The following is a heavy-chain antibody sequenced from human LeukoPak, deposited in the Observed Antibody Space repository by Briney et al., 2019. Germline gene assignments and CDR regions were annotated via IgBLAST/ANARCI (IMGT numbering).Heavy chain of an antibody. J-gene: IGHJ3*02. CDR2: INHSGST. CDR3: ARGRGYSYGFTAFDI. D-gene: IGHD5-18*01. V-gene: IGHV4-34*01. CDR1: GGSFSGYY. Sequence: PSETLSLTCAVYGGSFSGYYWSWIPQPPGKGLEWLGEINHSGSTNYNPSLKSRVTISVDTSKNQFSLKLSSVTAADTAVYYCARGRGYSYGFTAFDIWGQGTMVTVSS.